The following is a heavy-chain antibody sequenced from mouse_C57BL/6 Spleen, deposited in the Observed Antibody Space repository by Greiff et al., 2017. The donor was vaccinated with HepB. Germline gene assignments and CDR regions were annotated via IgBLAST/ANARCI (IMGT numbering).Heavy chain of an antibody. V-gene: IGHV5-17*01. Sequence: EVKVEESGGGLVKPGGSLKLSCAASGFTFSDYGMHWVRQAPEKGLEWVAYISSGSSTIYYADTVKGRFTISRDNAKNTLFLQMTSLRSEDTAMYYCAITGTLTWFAYWGQGTLVTVSA. D-gene: IGHD4-1*01. J-gene: IGHJ3*01. CDR2: ISSGSSTI. CDR1: GFTFSDYG. CDR3: AITGTLTWFAY.